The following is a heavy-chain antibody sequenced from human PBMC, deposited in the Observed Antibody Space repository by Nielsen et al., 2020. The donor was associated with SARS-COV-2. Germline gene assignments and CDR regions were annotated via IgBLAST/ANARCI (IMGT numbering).Heavy chain of an antibody. CDR2: ISYDGSDQ. D-gene: IGHD3-10*02. CDR1: GFTFSRFG. V-gene: IGHV3-30*18. CDR3: VKDGAYYGVRGVVHFGY. J-gene: IGHJ4*02. Sequence: GESLKISCAASGFTFSRFGMHWVRQTPGRGLVWVAYISYDGSDQYYEDSLKGRFTISRDNSKNILYLQMNNLRAEDTAVYYCVKDGAYYGVRGVVHFGYGGRGNLVTVSS.